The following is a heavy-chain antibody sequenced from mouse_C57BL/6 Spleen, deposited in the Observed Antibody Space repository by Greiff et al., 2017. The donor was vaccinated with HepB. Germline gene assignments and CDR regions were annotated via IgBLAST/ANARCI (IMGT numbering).Heavy chain of an antibody. CDR1: GYTFTDYN. J-gene: IGHJ3*01. D-gene: IGHD1-1*01. CDR3: ARDYYGSSSFAY. V-gene: IGHV1-22*01. CDR2: INPNNGGT. Sequence: EVQLRQSGPELVKPGASVKMSCKASGYTFTDYNMHWVKQSHGKSLEWIGYINPNNGGTSYNQKFKGKATLTVNKSSSTAYMELRSLTSEDSAVYYCARDYYGSSSFAYWGQGTLVTVSA.